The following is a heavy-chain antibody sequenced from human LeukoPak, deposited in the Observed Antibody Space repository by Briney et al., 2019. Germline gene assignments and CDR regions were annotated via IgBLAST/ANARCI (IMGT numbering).Heavy chain of an antibody. Sequence: KTSETLSLTCTVSGGSISSSSYYWGWIRQPPGKGVEWIGSIYYSGSTYYNPCRKSRVNISVDTSKHQFSLKLSSVTAADTAVYYCARMVIGDIVVVPAATYYFDYWGQGTLVTVSS. D-gene: IGHD2-2*01. CDR2: IYYSGST. CDR1: GGSISSSSYY. J-gene: IGHJ4*02. CDR3: ARMVIGDIVVVPAATYYFDY. V-gene: IGHV4-39*01.